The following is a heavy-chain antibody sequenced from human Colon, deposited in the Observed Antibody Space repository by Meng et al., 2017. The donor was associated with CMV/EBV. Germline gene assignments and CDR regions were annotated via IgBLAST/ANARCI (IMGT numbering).Heavy chain of an antibody. V-gene: IGHV3-11*01. CDR3: ARLGQFDF. D-gene: IGHD7-27*01. Sequence: LKLSYVTTGFTFRGCYRSWIRQTTGKGMEWISDMSRSGETTYYADSVRGRFTVSRDNAENSVYLQMNTLRVEDTAVYYCARLGQFDFWGQGALVTVSS. CDR2: MSRSGETT. CDR1: GFTFRGCY. J-gene: IGHJ4*02.